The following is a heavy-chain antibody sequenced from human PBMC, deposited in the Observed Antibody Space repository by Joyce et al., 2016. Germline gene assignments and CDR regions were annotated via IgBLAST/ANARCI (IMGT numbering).Heavy chain of an antibody. CDR3: AKAHRRFSNWFDP. V-gene: IGHV1-46*01. CDR1: GYNFIDFY. Sequence: QVHLVQSAAEVKKPGASVRVSCKASGYNFIDFYVHWVRQAPGQGIEWMGLVKPLGGTTTYAQKFQGRVSMTRDTSTSTVYLELNTLGYDDTALYYCAKAHRRFSNWFDPWGQGTLVTVSS. CDR2: VKPLGGTT. J-gene: IGHJ5*02. D-gene: IGHD3-3*01.